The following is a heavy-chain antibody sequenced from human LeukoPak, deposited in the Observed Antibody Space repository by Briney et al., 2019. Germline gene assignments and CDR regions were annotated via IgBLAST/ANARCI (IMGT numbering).Heavy chain of an antibody. CDR3: ARGLGRPAAASSYYYYYYGMDV. D-gene: IGHD6-13*01. CDR2: IYYSGST. CDR1: GGSISSYY. V-gene: IGHV4-59*12. J-gene: IGHJ6*02. Sequence: SETLSLTCTVSGGSISSYYWSWIRQPPGKGLEWIGYIYYSGSTNYNPSLKSRVTISVDTSKNQFSLKLSSVTAADTAVYYCARGLGRPAAASSYYYYYYGMDVWGQGTTVTVSS.